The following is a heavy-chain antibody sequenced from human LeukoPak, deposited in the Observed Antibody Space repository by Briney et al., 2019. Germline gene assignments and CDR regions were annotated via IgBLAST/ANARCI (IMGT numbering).Heavy chain of an antibody. CDR2: IRSKAYGGTT. D-gene: IGHD2-15*01. Sequence: SWFRQAPGKGLEWVGFIRSKAYGGTTEYAASVKGRFTISRDDSKSIAYLQMNSLKTEDTAVYYCTRDPLSGYCSGGSCYLGYYGMDVWGQGTTVTVSS. CDR3: TRDPLSGYCSGGSCYLGYYGMDV. V-gene: IGHV3-49*03. J-gene: IGHJ6*02.